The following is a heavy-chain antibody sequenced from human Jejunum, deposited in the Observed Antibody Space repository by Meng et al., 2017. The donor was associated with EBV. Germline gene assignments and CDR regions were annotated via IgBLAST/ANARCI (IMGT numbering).Heavy chain of an antibody. CDR1: RYHFTGYD. D-gene: IGHD2-2*01. CDR2: IDPNTGGK. J-gene: IGHJ4*02. Sequence: GQVVQRGAKWKRPGASVGFSCTGSRYHFTGYDIQWVRQAPGQGLEWRGRIDPNTGGKNYAQKFQGRVTMTRATSIGTAFMELSRLTSDDTAVYYCARDHSSSFYGANIWGQGTLVTVSS. V-gene: IGHV1-2*06. CDR3: ARDHSSSFYGANI.